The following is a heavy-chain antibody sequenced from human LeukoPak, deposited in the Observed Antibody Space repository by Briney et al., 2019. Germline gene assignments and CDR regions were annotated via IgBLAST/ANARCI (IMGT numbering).Heavy chain of an antibody. CDR1: GFTFSSYA. Sequence: AGTLRLSCAASGFTFSSYAMSWVRQAPGKGLEWVSAMSGSGGSTYYADSVKGRFTISRDNSKNTLYLQMNSLRAEDTAVYYCAKVPAAYNWFDPWGQGTLVTVSS. D-gene: IGHD2-2*01. J-gene: IGHJ5*02. V-gene: IGHV3-23*01. CDR2: MSGSGGST. CDR3: AKVPAAYNWFDP.